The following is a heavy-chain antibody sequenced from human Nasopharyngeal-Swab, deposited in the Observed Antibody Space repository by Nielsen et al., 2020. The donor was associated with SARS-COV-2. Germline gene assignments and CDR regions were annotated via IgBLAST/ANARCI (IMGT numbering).Heavy chain of an antibody. Sequence: GGSLRLSCAASGFTFSSYEMNWVRQAPGKGLEWVSYISSSGSTIYYADPVKGRFTISRDNAKNSLCLQMNSLRAEDTAVYYCARVGLHYYDSSGPFDYWGQGTLVTVSS. V-gene: IGHV3-48*03. CDR1: GFTFSSYE. J-gene: IGHJ4*02. CDR2: ISSSGSTI. D-gene: IGHD3-22*01. CDR3: ARVGLHYYDSSGPFDY.